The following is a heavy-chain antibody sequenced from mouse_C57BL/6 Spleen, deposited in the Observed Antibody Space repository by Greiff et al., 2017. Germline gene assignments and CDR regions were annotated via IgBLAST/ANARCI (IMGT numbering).Heavy chain of an antibody. CDR2: IYPGSGST. CDR1: GYTFTSYW. Sequence: QVQLQQPGAELVKPGASVKMSCKASGYTFTSYWITWVKQRPGQGLEWIGDIYPGSGSTNYNEKFKSKATLTVDTSSSTAYMPLSSLTSEDSAVYDCARAFDGCYPYWYFGVWGTGTTVTVSS. D-gene: IGHD2-3*01. V-gene: IGHV1-55*01. CDR3: ARAFDGCYPYWYFGV. J-gene: IGHJ1*03.